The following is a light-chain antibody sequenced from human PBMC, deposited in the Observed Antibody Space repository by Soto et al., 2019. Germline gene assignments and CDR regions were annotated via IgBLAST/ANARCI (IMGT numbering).Light chain of an antibody. Sequence: IVFTHSPSTLSLSPGERAALSCRTSQSVSSHLAWYQQKPGQAPRLLIHDAPSRAPGTPARFSGSGFGTDFTLTISSLEPEDFAVYYCPQYNKRPLTFGQGARLEI. CDR2: DAP. CDR1: QSVSSH. CDR3: PQYNKRPLT. V-gene: IGKV3-11*01. J-gene: IGKJ5*01.